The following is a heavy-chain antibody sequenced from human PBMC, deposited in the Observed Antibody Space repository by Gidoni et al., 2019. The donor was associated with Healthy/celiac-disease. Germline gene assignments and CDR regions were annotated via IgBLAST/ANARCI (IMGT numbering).Heavy chain of an antibody. Sequence: QVQLQESGPGLVKPSETLSLTCTVSGGSISSYYWSWIRQPPGKGLEWIGYIYYSGSTNYNPSLKSRVTISVDTSKNQFSLKLSSVTAADTAVYYCARLRFLDYNWFDPWGQGTLVTVSS. D-gene: IGHD3-3*01. CDR3: ARLRFLDYNWFDP. V-gene: IGHV4-59*08. CDR2: IYYSGST. CDR1: GGSISSYY. J-gene: IGHJ5*02.